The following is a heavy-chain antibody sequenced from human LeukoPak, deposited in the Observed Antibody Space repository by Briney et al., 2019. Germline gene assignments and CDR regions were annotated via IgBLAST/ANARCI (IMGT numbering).Heavy chain of an antibody. CDR1: GGSISSYY. D-gene: IGHD5-24*01. Sequence: SETLSLTCTVSGGSISSYYWSWIRQPPGKGRGWMGYISYSGSTNYNPSLTSRVTISVDTSRNQFSLKLSSVTAADTAVYYCARTSDGSKVDYWRQPTLLTVSS. V-gene: IGHV4-59*01. CDR2: ISYSGST. CDR3: ARTSDGSKVDY. J-gene: IGHJ4*02.